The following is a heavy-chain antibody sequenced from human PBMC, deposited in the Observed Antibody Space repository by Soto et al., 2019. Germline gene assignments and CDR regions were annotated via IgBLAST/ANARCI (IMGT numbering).Heavy chain of an antibody. V-gene: IGHV3-30-3*01. Sequence: PVGSLRLSCAASGSTFSSYAMHWVRQAPGKGLEWVAVISYDGTNKYYADSVKGRFTISRDNSKNTLYLQMNSLRAEDTAVYYCARGAQIQIWFGELLSPIGYFDYWGQGTLVTVSS. CDR3: ARGAQIQIWFGELLSPIGYFDY. CDR2: ISYDGTNK. CDR1: GSTFSSYA. J-gene: IGHJ4*02. D-gene: IGHD3-10*01.